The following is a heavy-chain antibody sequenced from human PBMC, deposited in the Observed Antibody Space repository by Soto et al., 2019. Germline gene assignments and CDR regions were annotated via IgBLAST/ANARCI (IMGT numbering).Heavy chain of an antibody. V-gene: IGHV4-30-4*01. D-gene: IGHD3-10*01. J-gene: IGHJ4*02. CDR2: VFYSGAT. CDR1: GGPIKTGDYY. CDR3: ARAGFSYGHLLF. Sequence: PSETVSLTCNVSGGPIKTGDYYWNWIRQPPGKGLEWIGYVFYSGATNYSPSLKSRAAISMDTSKNQFSLSLTSVTAADTAVYYCARAGFSYGHLLFWGQGIRVNVSS.